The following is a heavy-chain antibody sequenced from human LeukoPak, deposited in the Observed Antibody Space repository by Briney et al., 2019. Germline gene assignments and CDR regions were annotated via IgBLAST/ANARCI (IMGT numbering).Heavy chain of an antibody. CDR3: ARDTAQRAFDI. V-gene: IGHV3-33*01. CDR2: IWYDGSKT. CDR1: GFTFSTYG. D-gene: IGHD6-25*01. Sequence: GPLRLSCAASGFTFSTYGMHWVRQSPGKGLEWVAVIWYDGSKTHYRDSVKGRFTISRDNSKNTLYLEMNSLRAEDTAVYYCARDTAQRAFDIWGQGTMVTV. J-gene: IGHJ3*02.